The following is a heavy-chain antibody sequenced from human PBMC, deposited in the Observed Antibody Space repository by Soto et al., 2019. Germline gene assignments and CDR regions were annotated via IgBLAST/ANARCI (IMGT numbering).Heavy chain of an antibody. J-gene: IGHJ4*02. CDR1: GFTFSSYS. Sequence: GGSLRLSCAASGFTFSSYSMNWVRQAPGKGLEWVSSISSSSSYINYADSVKGRFTISRDNAKNSLYLQMNSLRAEDTAVYYCARRRKRQQLVDTYYFDYWGQGTLVTVSS. CDR3: ARRRKRQQLVDTYYFDY. D-gene: IGHD6-13*01. CDR2: ISSSSSYI. V-gene: IGHV3-21*01.